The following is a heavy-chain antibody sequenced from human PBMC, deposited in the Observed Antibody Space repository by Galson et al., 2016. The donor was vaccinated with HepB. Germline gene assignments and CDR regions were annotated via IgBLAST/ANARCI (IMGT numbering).Heavy chain of an antibody. CDR2: IYSGGAT. Sequence: SLRLSCAASGFSVSNNYMSWVRQPPGKGLEWVSIIYSGGATYYAVSVEGRFTISRDNSKNPLYLQMNSLRGEDTAVYFCARDKGIVGGHEFWGQGTLVTVSS. V-gene: IGHV3-53*01. CDR1: GFSVSNNY. CDR3: ARDKGIVGGHEF. D-gene: IGHD1-26*01. J-gene: IGHJ4*02.